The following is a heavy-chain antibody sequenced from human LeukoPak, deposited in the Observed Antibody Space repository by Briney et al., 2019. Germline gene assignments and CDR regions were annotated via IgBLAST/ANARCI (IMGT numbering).Heavy chain of an antibody. V-gene: IGHV3-23*01. CDR2: ISGSDDGT. D-gene: IGHD3-9*01. CDR1: GFTFSGFA. J-gene: IGHJ3*02. CDR3: AKDLQPDDTGYSRYAFDI. Sequence: GGSLRLSCVASGFTFSGFAMSWVRQVPGKGLEWVSSISGSDDGTYYAHSVRGRFSISRDSSKVFLQMNSLRAEDTAVYYCAKDLQPDDTGYSRYAFDIWGQGTMVTASS.